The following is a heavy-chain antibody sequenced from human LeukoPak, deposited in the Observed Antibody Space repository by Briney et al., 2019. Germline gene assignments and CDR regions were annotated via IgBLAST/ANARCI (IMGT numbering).Heavy chain of an antibody. J-gene: IGHJ4*02. V-gene: IGHV4-34*01. Sequence: SETLSLTCAVYGGSFSGYYWSWIRQPPGKGLEWVGEINHSGSTNYNPSLKSRVTISVDTSKNQFSLKLSSVTAADTAVYYCARDSGSYYKPYYFDYWGQGTLVTVSS. CDR2: INHSGST. CDR1: GGSFSGYY. D-gene: IGHD1-26*01. CDR3: ARDSGSYYKPYYFDY.